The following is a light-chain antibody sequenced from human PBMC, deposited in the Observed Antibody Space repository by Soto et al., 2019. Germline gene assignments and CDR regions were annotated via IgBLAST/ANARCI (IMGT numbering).Light chain of an antibody. CDR2: DGS. CDR1: QNLHSF. V-gene: IGKV3-11*01. Sequence: EIVLTQSPATLSVSPGARVPLSGRASQNLHSFLNWYQQRPGQAPRPLIYDGSKRAAGVPDRISGDGSGTDYTLTISSLEPEDFAVYYCQQRTRWPMTFGQGTRLEIK. J-gene: IGKJ5*01. CDR3: QQRTRWPMT.